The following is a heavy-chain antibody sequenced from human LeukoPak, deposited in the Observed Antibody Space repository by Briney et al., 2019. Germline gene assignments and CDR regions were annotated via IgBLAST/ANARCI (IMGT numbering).Heavy chain of an antibody. V-gene: IGHV1-2*02. CDR2: INPKNGGT. J-gene: IGHJ4*02. Sequence: ASVKVSCKASGYTFTGYYMHWVRQAPGQGLEWMGWINPKNGGTDYAQKFQGRVTMTRDTSISTVYMYLSRLKSDDTAVYYCARDRSRYFDYWGQETLVTVSS. D-gene: IGHD3-16*02. CDR3: ARDRSRYFDY. CDR1: GYTFTGYY.